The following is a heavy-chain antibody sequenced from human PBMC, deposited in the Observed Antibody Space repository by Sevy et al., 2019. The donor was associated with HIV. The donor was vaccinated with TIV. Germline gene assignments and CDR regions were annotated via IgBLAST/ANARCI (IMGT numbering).Heavy chain of an antibody. CDR3: AREGCTKPHDY. V-gene: IGHV3-23*01. J-gene: IGHJ4*02. D-gene: IGHD2-8*01. CDR1: GFTFCKYS. CDR2: LSFGCGEI. Sequence: GGSLRLSCEASGFTFCKYSMSWVRQPPGKGLEWVSTLSFGCGEINYAGSVKGRFTISRDNSKSSVYLQMNNLRPEDTAVYYCAREGCTKPHDYWGQGTLVTVSS.